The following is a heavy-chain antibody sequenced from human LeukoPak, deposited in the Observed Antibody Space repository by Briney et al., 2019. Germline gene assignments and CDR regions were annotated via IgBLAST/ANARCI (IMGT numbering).Heavy chain of an antibody. CDR1: GFTFSSYG. V-gene: IGHV3-33*01. J-gene: IGHJ5*02. D-gene: IGHD4-17*01. Sequence: GGSLRLSCAASGFTFSSYGMHWVRQAPGKGLEWVAVIWCDGSNKYYADSVKGRFTISRDNSKNTLYLQMNSLRAEDTAVYYCARLYGTYPGWFDPWGQGTLVTVSS. CDR3: ARLYGTYPGWFDP. CDR2: IWCDGSNK.